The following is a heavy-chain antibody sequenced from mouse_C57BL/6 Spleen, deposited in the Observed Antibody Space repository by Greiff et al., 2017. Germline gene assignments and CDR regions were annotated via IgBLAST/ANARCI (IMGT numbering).Heavy chain of an antibody. CDR2: IYPGDGDT. CDR3: AEATMDY. V-gene: IGHV1-82*01. J-gene: IGHJ4*01. Sequence: VKLQQSGPELVKPGASVKISCKASGYAFSSSWMNWVKQRPGKGLEWIGRIYPGDGDTNYNGKFKGKATLTADKSSSTAYMQLSSLTSEDSAVYFCAEATMDYWGQGTSVTVSS. CDR1: GYAFSSSW.